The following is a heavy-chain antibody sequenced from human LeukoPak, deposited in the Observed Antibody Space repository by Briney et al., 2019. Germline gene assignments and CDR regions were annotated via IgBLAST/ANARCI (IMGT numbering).Heavy chain of an antibody. J-gene: IGHJ4*02. CDR2: ISSSGDTI. CDR3: VRGILWFGEP. V-gene: IGHV3-48*03. CDR1: GFTISSYE. D-gene: IGHD3-10*01. Sequence: GGSLRLSCAASGFTISSYEMNWVRQAPGKGLEWVSYISSSGDTIYYADSVKGRFTISRDNAKNSLCLQMNGLRVEDTAVYYCVRGILWFGEPWGQGTLVTVSS.